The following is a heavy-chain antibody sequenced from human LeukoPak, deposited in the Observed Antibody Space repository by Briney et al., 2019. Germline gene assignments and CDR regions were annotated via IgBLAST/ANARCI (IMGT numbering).Heavy chain of an antibody. V-gene: IGHV3-66*01. CDR2: IYSGGST. J-gene: IGHJ4*02. Sequence: GGSLRLSCAASGFTVSSNYMSWVRQAPGKGLEWVSVIYSGGSTYYADSVKGRFTISRDNSKNTLYLQMNSLRAEDTAVYYCAKDRAVVVPAASHYFDYWGQGTLVTVSS. CDR3: AKDRAVVVPAASHYFDY. D-gene: IGHD2-2*01. CDR1: GFTVSSNY.